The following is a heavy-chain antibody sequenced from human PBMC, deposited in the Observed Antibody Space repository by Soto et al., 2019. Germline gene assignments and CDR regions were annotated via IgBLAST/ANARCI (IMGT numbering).Heavy chain of an antibody. CDR3: ARDLRLIAVAYTGDFDY. V-gene: IGHV1-46*01. D-gene: IGHD6-19*01. Sequence: QVQLVQSGAEVKKPGASVKVSCKASGYTFTSYYMHWVRQAPGQGLEWMGIINPSGGSTSYAQKFQGRVTMTRDTSTRTVYMELSSLGSEDTAVYYCARDLRLIAVAYTGDFDYWGQGTLVTVSS. CDR2: INPSGGST. CDR1: GYTFTSYY. J-gene: IGHJ4*02.